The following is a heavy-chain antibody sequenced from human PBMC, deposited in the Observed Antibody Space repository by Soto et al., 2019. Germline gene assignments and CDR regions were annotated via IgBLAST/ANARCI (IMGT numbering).Heavy chain of an antibody. J-gene: IGHJ4*02. CDR2: ISAYNGNT. CDR3: XRDPPSFGVVDDY. Sequence: QVQLVQSGAEVKKPGASVKVSCKASGYTFTSYGISWVRQAPGQGLEWMGWISAYNGNTNYAQKLQGRVTMTTDTXXXXXXXELXXXXSXXXXXXXXXRDPPSFGVVDDYWGQGTLVTVSS. CDR1: GYTFTSYG. D-gene: IGHD3-3*01. V-gene: IGHV1-18*01.